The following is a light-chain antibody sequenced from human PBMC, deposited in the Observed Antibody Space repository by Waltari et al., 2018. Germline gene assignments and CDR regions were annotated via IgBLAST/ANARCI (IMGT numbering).Light chain of an antibody. CDR1: QTVDNTY. J-gene: IGKJ1*01. Sequence: EILLTQSPGTLSPSPGERATLSCRTSQTVDNTYLAWYQQKLGQAPRLLISGISIRATGIPDRFRGSGSGTDFTLNISRLEPEDFAVYFCQQYTHSPWTFGQGTRVEVK. V-gene: IGKV3-20*01. CDR3: QQYTHSPWT. CDR2: GIS.